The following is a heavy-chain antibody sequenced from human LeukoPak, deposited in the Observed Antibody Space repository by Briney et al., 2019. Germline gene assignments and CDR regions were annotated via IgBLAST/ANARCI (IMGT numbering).Heavy chain of an antibody. CDR2: IIGNGDST. J-gene: IGHJ4*02. D-gene: IGHD2-15*01. V-gene: IGHV3-23*01. CDR3: AKDKLGYCSGGSCPLPSFDY. Sequence: GGSLRLSCAASGFTLSSYAMSSGRQARGKGLGWVSAIIGNGDSTYYADSVKGRFTISRDNAKNTLYLQMNSLRAEDKVVYYCAKDKLGYCSGGSCPLPSFDYWGQGTLVTVSS. CDR1: GFTLSSYA.